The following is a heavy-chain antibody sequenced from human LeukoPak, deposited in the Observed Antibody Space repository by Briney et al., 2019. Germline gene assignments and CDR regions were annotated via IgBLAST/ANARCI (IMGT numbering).Heavy chain of an antibody. D-gene: IGHD3-22*01. Sequence: PSETLSLTCTLSGGSISSSSCYWGWIRQPPGKGLEWIGSIYYSGSTYYNPSLKSRVTISVDTSKNQFSLKLSSVTAADTAVYYCARHPDYYDSSGYADYYYGMDVWGQGTTVTVSS. CDR1: GGSISSSSCY. CDR3: ARHPDYYDSSGYADYYYGMDV. J-gene: IGHJ6*02. V-gene: IGHV4-39*01. CDR2: IYYSGST.